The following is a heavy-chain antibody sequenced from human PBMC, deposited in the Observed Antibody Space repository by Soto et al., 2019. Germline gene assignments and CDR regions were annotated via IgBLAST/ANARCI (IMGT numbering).Heavy chain of an antibody. CDR2: IYYNGNT. Sequence: QLQLRESGPGLVKPSETLSLTCTVSGDSISSSRFYWGWIRQPPGKGLEWIGSIYYNGNTLYNPSLQSRVSISSDTSKNHFSLSLISVTATDTAVYYCVRQEGYRAGCPGYLGQGSQVTVSS. D-gene: IGHD5-18*01. CDR1: GDSISSSRFY. V-gene: IGHV4-39*01. CDR3: VRQEGYRAGCPGY. J-gene: IGHJ4*02.